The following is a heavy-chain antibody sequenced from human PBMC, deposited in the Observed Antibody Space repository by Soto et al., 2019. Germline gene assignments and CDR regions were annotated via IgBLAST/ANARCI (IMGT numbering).Heavy chain of an antibody. V-gene: IGHV4-59*01. CDR2: VYNSGST. J-gene: IGHJ6*03. CDR3: AREMGYCTTTSCHAGPLYYYMDV. CDR1: GGSISSYH. Sequence: QVQLQESGPGLVKPSETLSLTCTVSGGSISSYHWSWIRQPPGKGLEWIGEVYNSGSTNYNPSLKNRVTISADTSKNHLSLSLSSVTAADTAVYFCAREMGYCTTTSCHAGPLYYYMDVWCKGTTVTVSS. D-gene: IGHD2-2*01.